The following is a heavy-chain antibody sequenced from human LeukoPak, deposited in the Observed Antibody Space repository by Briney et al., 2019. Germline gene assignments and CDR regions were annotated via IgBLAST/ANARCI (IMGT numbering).Heavy chain of an antibody. Sequence: GASVKVSCKASGYTFTSYGISWVRHAPGQGLEWMGGIIPIFGTANYAQKFQGRVTMTRDTSTSTVYMELSSLRSEDTAVYYCARGRLAVAGMGDYFDYWGQGTLVTVSS. V-gene: IGHV1-69*05. CDR3: ARGRLAVAGMGDYFDY. CDR2: IIPIFGTA. D-gene: IGHD6-19*01. J-gene: IGHJ4*02. CDR1: GYTFTSYG.